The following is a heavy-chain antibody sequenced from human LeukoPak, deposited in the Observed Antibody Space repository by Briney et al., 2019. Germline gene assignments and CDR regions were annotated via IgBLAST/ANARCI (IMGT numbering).Heavy chain of an antibody. D-gene: IGHD3-9*01. V-gene: IGHV1-69*01. J-gene: IGHJ6*02. CDR2: IIPIFGTA. Sequence: GASVKVSCKASGGTFSSYAISWVRQAPGQGLEWMGGIIPIFGTANYAQKFQGRVTITADESTSTAYMELSSLRSEDTAVYYCASRAYYDILTGYYFHGMDVWGQGTTVTVSS. CDR3: ASRAYYDILTGYYFHGMDV. CDR1: GGTFSSYA.